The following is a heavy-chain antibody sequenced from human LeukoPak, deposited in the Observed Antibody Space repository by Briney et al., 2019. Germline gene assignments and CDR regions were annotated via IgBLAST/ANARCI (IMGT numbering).Heavy chain of an antibody. Sequence: GGSLRLSGAASGFTFSSYAMSWVRQAPGKGLEWVSAISGSGGSTYYADSVKGRFTISRDNSKNTLYLQMNSLRAEDTAVYYCAKDSYSSGWHATYNWFDPWGQGTLVTVSS. CDR2: ISGSGGST. J-gene: IGHJ5*02. CDR3: AKDSYSSGWHATYNWFDP. D-gene: IGHD6-19*01. CDR1: GFTFSSYA. V-gene: IGHV3-23*01.